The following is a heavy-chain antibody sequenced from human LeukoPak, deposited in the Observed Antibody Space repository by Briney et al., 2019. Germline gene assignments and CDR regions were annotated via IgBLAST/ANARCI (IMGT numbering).Heavy chain of an antibody. J-gene: IGHJ4*02. CDR2: IKQDGSEK. Sequence: PGGSLRLSCAASGFTFSSHWMSWVRQAPGKGLEWVANIKQDGSEKYYVDSVKGRFTISRDNAKNSLYLQMNSLRAEDTAVYYCAKEGFDSWGQGTLVTVSS. CDR3: AKEGFDS. V-gene: IGHV3-7*03. CDR1: GFTFSSHW.